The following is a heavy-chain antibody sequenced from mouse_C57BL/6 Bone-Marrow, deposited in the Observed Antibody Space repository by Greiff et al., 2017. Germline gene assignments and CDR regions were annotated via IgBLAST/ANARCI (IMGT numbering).Heavy chain of an antibody. CDR1: GYSITSDY. CDR3: ARGPIYDGYSYAMDY. D-gene: IGHD2-3*01. Sequence: EVQGVESGPGLAKPSQTLSLTCSVTGYSITSDYWNWIRKFPGNKLEYMGYISYSGSTYYNPSLKSRISITRDTSKNQYYLQLNSVTTEDTATYYCARGPIYDGYSYAMDYWGQGTSVTVSS. V-gene: IGHV3-8*01. CDR2: ISYSGST. J-gene: IGHJ4*01.